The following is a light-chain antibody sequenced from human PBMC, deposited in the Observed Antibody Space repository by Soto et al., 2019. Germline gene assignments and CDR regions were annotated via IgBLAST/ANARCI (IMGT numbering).Light chain of an antibody. V-gene: IGKV3D-15*01. CDR2: GAS. CDR3: QQYNNWPPWT. Sequence: EIVMTQSPATLSVSPGERATLSCRASQSVSSNLAWYQQKPGQAPRLLIYGASTRNTGIPARFSGSGSETELTLTISSLQYEDFAVYYCQQYNNWPPWTFGQGTKVEIK. J-gene: IGKJ1*01. CDR1: QSVSSN.